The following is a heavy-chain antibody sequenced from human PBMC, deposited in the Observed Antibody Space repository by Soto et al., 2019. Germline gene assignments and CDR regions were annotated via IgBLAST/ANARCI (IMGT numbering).Heavy chain of an antibody. Sequence: SETLSLTCTVSGGSMTSNSYYWGWVRQTPGKGLEYIGSIHYRGSTWYNKSLKSRVAISVDTSKNTFSLRVTSVTAADTAMYFCARLFEFGAYEAFEIWGQGTMATVSS. V-gene: IGHV4-39*02. CDR2: IHYRGST. D-gene: IGHD4-17*01. CDR3: ARLFEFGAYEAFEI. J-gene: IGHJ3*02. CDR1: GGSMTSNSYY.